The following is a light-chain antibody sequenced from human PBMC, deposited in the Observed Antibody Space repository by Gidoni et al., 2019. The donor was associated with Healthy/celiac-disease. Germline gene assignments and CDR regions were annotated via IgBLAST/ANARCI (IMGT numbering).Light chain of an antibody. CDR1: PSVSSSY. J-gene: IGKJ5*01. Sequence: EIVLTQSPGTLSLSPGERATLSCRASPSVSSSYLAWYQQRPGQAPRLLIYGASSRATGIPDRCSGSGSGTDFTLTISRLEPEDFAVYYCQQYGSSLFTFGQGTRLEIK. CDR3: QQYGSSLFT. V-gene: IGKV3-20*01. CDR2: GAS.